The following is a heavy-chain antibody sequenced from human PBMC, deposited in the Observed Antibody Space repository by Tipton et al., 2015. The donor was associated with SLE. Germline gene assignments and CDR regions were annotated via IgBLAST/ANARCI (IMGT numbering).Heavy chain of an antibody. Sequence: TLSLTCSVSGVSISSTAYCWGWIRQPPGKGLEWIGSFCYSGSTYYNASPKSRVTIVVGTSKNQFSLKLSSVTAADTAVYYCAKGLGAYSSGWRYYYYYMDVWGKGTTVTVSS. CDR1: GVSISSTAYC. CDR2: FCYSGST. V-gene: IGHV4-39*07. CDR3: AKGLGAYSSGWRYYYYYMDV. J-gene: IGHJ6*03. D-gene: IGHD6-19*01.